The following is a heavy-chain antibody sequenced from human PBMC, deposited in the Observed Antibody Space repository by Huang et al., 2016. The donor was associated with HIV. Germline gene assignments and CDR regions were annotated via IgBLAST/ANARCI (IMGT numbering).Heavy chain of an antibody. CDR1: GFTFTNYA. Sequence: QVQLVESGGGLVQPGRSLRLSCAASGFTFTNYAIHWVRQAPGKGLEWVAFISNDGRNKVSADSVKGRFTISRDNSKSTLYLLMNSLRVDDTALYYCARSAVPGDGDWFDPWGQETLVTVSS. D-gene: IGHD6-19*01. V-gene: IGHV3-30*04. CDR2: ISNDGRNK. CDR3: ARSAVPGDGDWFDP. J-gene: IGHJ5*02.